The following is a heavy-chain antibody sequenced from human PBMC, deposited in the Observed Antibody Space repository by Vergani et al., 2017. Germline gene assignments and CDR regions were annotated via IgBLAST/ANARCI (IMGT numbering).Heavy chain of an antibody. CDR3: ARENCSGGSCYSTYFDY. J-gene: IGHJ4*02. V-gene: IGHV3-30-3*01. CDR1: GFTFSSYA. D-gene: IGHD2-15*01. Sequence: QVQLVESGGGVVQPGRSLRLSCAASGFTFSSYAMHWVRQAPGKGLEWVAVISYEGSNKYYADSVKGRFTISRDNSKNTLYLQMNSLRAEDTAVYYCARENCSGGSCYSTYFDYWGQGTLVTVSS. CDR2: ISYEGSNK.